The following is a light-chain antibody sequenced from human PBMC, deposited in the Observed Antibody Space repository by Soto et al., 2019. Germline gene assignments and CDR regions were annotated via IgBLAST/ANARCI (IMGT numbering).Light chain of an antibody. Sequence: IQMTQSPSSLSASVGDRVTITCRASQGIRNDLGWFQQKPGKAPNLLIYAASSLQTGVPSRFSGSGSGTEFTLTVSSLQPDDFATYYCQQYSDYSWTFGQGTKVDIK. CDR3: QQYSDYSWT. CDR1: QGIRND. V-gene: IGKV1-17*01. J-gene: IGKJ1*01. CDR2: AAS.